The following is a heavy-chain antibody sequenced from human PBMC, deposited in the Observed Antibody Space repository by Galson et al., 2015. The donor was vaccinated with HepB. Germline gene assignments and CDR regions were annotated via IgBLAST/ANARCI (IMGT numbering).Heavy chain of an antibody. J-gene: IGHJ5*02. CDR2: INPIFRVS. CDR3: ATEGKNTDLWLDP. Sequence: SVKVSCKASGGTFRTSSILWVRQAPGQGFEWVGGINPIFRVSNYAQRFQGRVTITADESATTAYMELTSLRSEDTAIYYCATEGKNTDLWLDPWGQGTLLIVSS. V-gene: IGHV1-69*13. CDR1: GGTFRTSS. D-gene: IGHD2/OR15-2a*01.